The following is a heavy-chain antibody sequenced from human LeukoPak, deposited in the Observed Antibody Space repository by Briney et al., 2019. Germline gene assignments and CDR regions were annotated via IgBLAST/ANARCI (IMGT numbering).Heavy chain of an antibody. J-gene: IGHJ4*02. CDR1: GFTFSSYA. V-gene: IGHV3-23*01. CDR2: ISGSGGST. Sequence: GGSLRLSCAASGFTFSSYAMGWVRQAPGKGLEWVSAISGSGGSTYYADSVKGRFTISRDDSKNTLYLQMKNLRAEDTAVYYCAKDGAWLRFDDWGQGILVTVSS. CDR3: AKDGAWLRFDD. D-gene: IGHD5-12*01.